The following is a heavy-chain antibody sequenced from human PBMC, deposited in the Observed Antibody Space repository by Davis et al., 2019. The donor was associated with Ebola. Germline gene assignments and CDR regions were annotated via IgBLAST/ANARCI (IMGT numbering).Heavy chain of an antibody. Sequence: ASVKVSCKVSGYTLTELSMHRVRQAPGKGLEWTGSFDPEDGEAIYAQKFQDRVIVTEDTSTDTAYMELSSLRSDDTAVYYCTIGGTNGGFDYWGQGTLVTVSS. J-gene: IGHJ4*02. V-gene: IGHV1-24*01. CDR2: FDPEDGEA. CDR1: GYTLTELS. CDR3: TIGGTNGGFDY. D-gene: IGHD3-16*01.